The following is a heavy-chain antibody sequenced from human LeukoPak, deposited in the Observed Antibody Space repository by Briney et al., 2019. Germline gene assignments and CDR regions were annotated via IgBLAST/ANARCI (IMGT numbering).Heavy chain of an antibody. Sequence: GGSLRLSCAASGSTFSSYSMNWVRQAPGKGLEWVSSISSSSSYIYYADSVKGRFTISRDNAKNSLYLQMNSLRAEDTAVYYCASWGCSGGSCYSGEFDYWGQGTLVTVSS. CDR1: GSTFSSYS. J-gene: IGHJ4*02. V-gene: IGHV3-21*01. CDR3: ASWGCSGGSCYSGEFDY. D-gene: IGHD2-15*01. CDR2: ISSSSSYI.